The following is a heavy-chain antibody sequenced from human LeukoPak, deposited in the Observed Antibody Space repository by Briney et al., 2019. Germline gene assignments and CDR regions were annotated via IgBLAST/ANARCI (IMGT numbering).Heavy chain of an antibody. D-gene: IGHD3-9*01. CDR3: ARSKTGILTEYYYYGMDV. Sequence: GGSLRLSCAASGFTFSSYSTNWVRQAPGKGLEWVSSISSSSSYIYYADSVKGRFTISRDNAKDSLYLQMNSLRAEDTAVYYCARSKTGILTEYYYYGMDVWGQGTTVTVSS. J-gene: IGHJ6*02. V-gene: IGHV3-21*01. CDR2: ISSSSSYI. CDR1: GFTFSSYS.